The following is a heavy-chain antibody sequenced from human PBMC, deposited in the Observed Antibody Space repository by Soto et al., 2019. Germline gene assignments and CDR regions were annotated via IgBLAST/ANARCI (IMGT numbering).Heavy chain of an antibody. D-gene: IGHD5-18*01. CDR1: GGSVSSGGYY. Sequence: SETLCLTCTVAGGSVSSGGYYWSWIRQPPGKGLEWIGYIYYSGNTNYTPSLKSRVIISVDTSKNLFSLKLTSVTAADTAVYYCARIPVDTSMIYWLDPWGQGTLVTVSS. V-gene: IGHV4-61*08. J-gene: IGHJ5*02. CDR3: ARIPVDTSMIYWLDP. CDR2: IYYSGNT.